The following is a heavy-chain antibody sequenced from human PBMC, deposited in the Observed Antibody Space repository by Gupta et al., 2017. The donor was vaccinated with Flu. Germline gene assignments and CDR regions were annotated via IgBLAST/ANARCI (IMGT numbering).Heavy chain of an antibody. J-gene: IGHJ4*02. Sequence: EVQLVQSGAEVKKPGESLKISCRGSGYSFTNYWIGWVRQMPGKGLEWMGIIYPGDSDTRYSPAFRGQVTFSVDKSINTAYLQWSSLKASDTAMYYCATTRDEDYDSSGYIFQDWGQGTLVTVSS. CDR1: GYSFTNYW. V-gene: IGHV5-51*01. D-gene: IGHD3-22*01. CDR2: IYPGDSDT. CDR3: ATTRDEDYDSSGYIFQD.